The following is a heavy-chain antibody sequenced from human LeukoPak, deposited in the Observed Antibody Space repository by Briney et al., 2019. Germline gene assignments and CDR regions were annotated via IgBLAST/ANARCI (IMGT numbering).Heavy chain of an antibody. Sequence: SEALSLTCTVSGGSISSYYWSWIRQPPGKGLEWIGYIYYSGSTNYSPSLKSRVTLSVDTSKNQFSLRLSSVTAADTAVYYCARRTFGGVIAYWGQGTLVTVSS. D-gene: IGHD3-16*02. J-gene: IGHJ4*02. CDR2: IYYSGST. CDR1: GGSISSYY. V-gene: IGHV4-59*12. CDR3: ARRTFGGVIAY.